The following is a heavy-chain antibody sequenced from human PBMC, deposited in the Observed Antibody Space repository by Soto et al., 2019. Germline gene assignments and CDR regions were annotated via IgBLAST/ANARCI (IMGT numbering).Heavy chain of an antibody. CDR2: IKSSGST. CDR3: ARLGSSGWYQGSYFDY. V-gene: IGHV4-39*01. Sequence: QLQLQESGPGLVRPSETLSLICTVSGGSITRNDHYWGWIRQSPGKGLEWIGDIKSSGSTNYNLALQSRVSMSVETSKNHFSLKMNSVTAADTAVYYCARLGSSGWYQGSYFDYWGQGTLVTVSS. CDR1: GGSITRNDHY. J-gene: IGHJ4*02. D-gene: IGHD6-19*01.